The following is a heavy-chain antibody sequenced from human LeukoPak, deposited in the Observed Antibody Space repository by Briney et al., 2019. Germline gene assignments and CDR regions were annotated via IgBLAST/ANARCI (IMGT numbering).Heavy chain of an antibody. CDR3: AKDSQWLDFDY. J-gene: IGHJ4*02. CDR1: GFTFSSYG. D-gene: IGHD6-19*01. CDR2: ISGSGSST. Sequence: PGGTLRLSCAASGFTFSSYGMSWVRQAPGKGLEWVSAISGSGSSTYYADSVKGRFTISRDNSKNTLYLQMNSLRAEDTAVYYCAKDSQWLDFDYWGQGTLVTVSS. V-gene: IGHV3-23*01.